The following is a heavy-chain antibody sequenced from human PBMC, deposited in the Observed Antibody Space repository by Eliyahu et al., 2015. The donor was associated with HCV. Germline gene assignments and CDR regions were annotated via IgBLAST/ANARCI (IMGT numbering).Heavy chain of an antibody. CDR2: LSSDGNNK. J-gene: IGHJ4*02. D-gene: IGHD4-11*01. CDR3: ARNGPSFDYSNYGGGGHDC. V-gene: IGHV3-30*01. Sequence: QXPLVXSGGGVVQPGRSLXLSCXXSGFTFSXSSXHWVRQAPGKGLEWVADLSSDGNNKYYADSVKGRFTISRDNSKNTLYLQMNSLRAEDTAVYYCARNGPSFDYSNYGGGGHDCWGQGTLVTVSS. CDR1: GFTFSXSS.